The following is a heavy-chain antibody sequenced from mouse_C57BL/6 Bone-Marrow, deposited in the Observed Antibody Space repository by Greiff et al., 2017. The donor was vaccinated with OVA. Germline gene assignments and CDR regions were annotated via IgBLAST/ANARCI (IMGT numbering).Heavy chain of an antibody. V-gene: IGHV1-53*01. J-gene: IGHJ4*01. CDR1: GYTFTSYW. CDR3: ARGDGYYVPYYYAMDY. Sequence: QVQLQQPGPELVKPGASVKLSCKASGYTFTSYWMHWVKQRPGQGLEWIGNINPSNGGTNYNEKFKSKATLTVDKSSSTAYMQLSSLTSEDSAVYYCARGDGYYVPYYYAMDYWGQGTSVTVSS. D-gene: IGHD2-3*01. CDR2: INPSNGGT.